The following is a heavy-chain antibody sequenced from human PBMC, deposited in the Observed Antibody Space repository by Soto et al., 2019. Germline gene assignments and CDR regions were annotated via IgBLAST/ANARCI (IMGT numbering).Heavy chain of an antibody. V-gene: IGHV3-7*01. Sequence: GGSLRLSCAASGFTFSSYWMSWVRQAPGKGLEWVANIKQDGSEKYYVDSVKGRFTISRDNAKNSLYLQMNSLRAEDTAVYYCARCRVGPYYYYYYGMDVWGQGTTVTVSS. CDR2: IKQDGSEK. CDR1: GFTFSSYW. D-gene: IGHD3-10*01. CDR3: ARCRVGPYYYYYYGMDV. J-gene: IGHJ6*02.